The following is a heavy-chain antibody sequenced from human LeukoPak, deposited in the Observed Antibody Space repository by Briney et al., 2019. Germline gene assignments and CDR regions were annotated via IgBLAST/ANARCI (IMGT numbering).Heavy chain of an antibody. CDR1: GFTFRSYG. J-gene: IGHJ4*02. CDR2: ISYDGRNK. Sequence: GGSLRLSCAASGFTFRSYGIHWVRQAPGKGLEWVTIISYDGRNKYYADSVKGRFTISRDNSKNTLYLQMNSLRAEDTAIYYCARGGPNGLFPYPFDLWGQGTRVIVSA. CDR3: ARGGPNGLFPYPFDL. V-gene: IGHV3-30*04. D-gene: IGHD3-22*01.